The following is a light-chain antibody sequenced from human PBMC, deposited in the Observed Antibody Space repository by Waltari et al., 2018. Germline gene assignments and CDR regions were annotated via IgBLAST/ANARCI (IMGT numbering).Light chain of an antibody. CDR1: SRDVGAYNY. V-gene: IGLV2-8*01. CDR3: SSHAVSDNWGV. Sequence: QSALTQPPSASGSPGQSVTISCTGTSRDVGAYNYVSWYQQYPGRSPKLINYDVVKRPSGFPVRFSGSKSGTTASLTVSGLQAEDEADYYCSSHAVSDNWGVVGGGTKLTVL. J-gene: IGLJ2*01. CDR2: DVV.